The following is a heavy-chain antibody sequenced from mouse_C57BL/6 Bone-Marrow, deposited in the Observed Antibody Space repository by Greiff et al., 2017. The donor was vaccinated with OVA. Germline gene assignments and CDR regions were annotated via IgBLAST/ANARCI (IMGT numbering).Heavy chain of an antibody. V-gene: IGHV1-50*01. Sequence: QVQLQQPGAELVKPGASVTLSCKASGYTFTSYWMQWVNQRPGQGLEWIGEIDPSDSYTNYNQKFKGKATLTVDTSSSTAYMQLSSLTSEDSAVYYCAREGYYGPWFAYWGQGTLVTVSA. D-gene: IGHD1-1*01. CDR1: GYTFTSYW. CDR2: IDPSDSYT. CDR3: AREGYYGPWFAY. J-gene: IGHJ3*01.